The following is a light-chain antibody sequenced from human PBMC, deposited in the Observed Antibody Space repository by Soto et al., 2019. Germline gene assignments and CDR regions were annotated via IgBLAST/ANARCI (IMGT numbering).Light chain of an antibody. CDR1: SSDVGGYNY. CDR3: SSYTSSSTLV. J-gene: IGLJ1*01. CDR2: EVS. Sequence: HSALTQPASVSGSPGQSITISCTGTSSDVGGYNYVSWYQQHPGKAPKLMIYEVSNRPSGVSNRFSGSKSGNTASLTISGLPAEDEADYYCSSYTSSSTLVFGTGTKVP. V-gene: IGLV2-14*01.